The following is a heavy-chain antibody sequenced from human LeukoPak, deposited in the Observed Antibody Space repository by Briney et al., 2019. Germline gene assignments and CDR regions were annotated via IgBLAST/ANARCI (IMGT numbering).Heavy chain of an antibody. CDR3: AKEWIVCTNGICRYFDF. CDR1: GFTFSSYA. J-gene: IGHJ4*02. V-gene: IGHV3-30-3*01. CDR2: ISYDGSNK. Sequence: GGSLRLSCAASGFTFSSYAMPWVRQAPGKGLEWVAVISYDGSNKYYADSVKGRFTISRDNSKNTLYLQMNSLRAEDTAVYYCAKEWIVCTNGICRYFDFWGQGALVTVSS. D-gene: IGHD2-8*01.